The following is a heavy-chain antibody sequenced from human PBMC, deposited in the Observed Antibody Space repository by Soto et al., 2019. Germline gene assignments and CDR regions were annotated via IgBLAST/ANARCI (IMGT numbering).Heavy chain of an antibody. CDR1: GGSFSGYY. Sequence: SETLSLTCAVYGGSFSGYYWSWIRQPPGKGLEWIGEINHSGSTNYNPSLKSRVTISVDTSKNQFSLKLSSVTAADTAVYYCARGRVAVAGPYYYYYYGMDVWGQGTTVTVSS. V-gene: IGHV4-34*01. CDR3: ARGRVAVAGPYYYYYYGMDV. D-gene: IGHD6-19*01. J-gene: IGHJ6*02. CDR2: INHSGST.